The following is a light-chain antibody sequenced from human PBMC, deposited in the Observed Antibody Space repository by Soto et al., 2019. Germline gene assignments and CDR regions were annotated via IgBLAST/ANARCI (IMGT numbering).Light chain of an antibody. J-gene: IGLJ1*01. CDR3: NSYASSGTLV. CDR2: EVS. CDR1: SSDVGGYNY. Sequence: QSVLTQPASVSGSPGQSITLSCTGTSSDVGGYNYVSWYQQHPAKAPKLMIYEVSNRPSGVSNRFSGSKSGNTASLTISGLQAEDEADYYCNSYASSGTLVFGTGTKVTVL. V-gene: IGLV2-14*01.